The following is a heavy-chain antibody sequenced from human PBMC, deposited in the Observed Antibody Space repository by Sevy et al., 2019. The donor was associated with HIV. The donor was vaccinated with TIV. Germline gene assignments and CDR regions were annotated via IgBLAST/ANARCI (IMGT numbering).Heavy chain of an antibody. D-gene: IGHD3-10*01. V-gene: IGHV4-30-2*01. CDR3: ARGSAGGSGSYYNY. CDR1: GGSISSGGYS. J-gene: IGHJ4*02. Sequence: SETLSLTCAVSGGSISSGGYSWSWIRQPPGKGLEWIGYIYHSGSTYYNPSLKSRVTISVDRSKNQFSLKLSSVTAADTAVYYCARGSAGGSGSYYNYRGQGTLVTVSS. CDR2: IYHSGST.